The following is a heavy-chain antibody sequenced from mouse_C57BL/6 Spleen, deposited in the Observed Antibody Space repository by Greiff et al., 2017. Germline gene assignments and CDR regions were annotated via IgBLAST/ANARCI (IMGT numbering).Heavy chain of an antibody. CDR1: GYTFTSYW. Sequence: QVQLQQPGAELVKPGASVKMSCKASGYTFTSYWITWVKQRPGQGLEWIGDIYPGSGSTNYNEKFKSKATLTVDTSSSTAYMQLSSLTSEDSAVYYCARDIYYYGSSYAMDYWGQGTSVTVSS. V-gene: IGHV1-55*01. J-gene: IGHJ4*01. CDR3: ARDIYYYGSSYAMDY. CDR2: IYPGSGST. D-gene: IGHD1-1*01.